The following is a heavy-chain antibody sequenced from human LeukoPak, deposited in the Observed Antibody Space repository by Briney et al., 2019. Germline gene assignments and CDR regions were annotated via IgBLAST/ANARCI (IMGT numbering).Heavy chain of an antibody. CDR2: ISWNSGSI. CDR1: GFTFDDYA. V-gene: IGHV3-9*01. CDR3: ARAYGDYEPLDY. J-gene: IGHJ4*02. D-gene: IGHD4-17*01. Sequence: PGRSLRLSCAASGFTFDDYAMHWVRQAPGKGLEWVSGISWNSGSIGYADSVKGRFTISRDNAKNSLYLQMNSLRAEDTALYYCARAYGDYEPLDYWGQGTLVTVSS.